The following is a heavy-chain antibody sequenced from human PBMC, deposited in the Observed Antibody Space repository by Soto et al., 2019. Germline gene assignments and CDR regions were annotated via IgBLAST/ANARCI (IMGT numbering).Heavy chain of an antibody. V-gene: IGHV4-34*01. CDR3: AREPTPIWFGESSGMDV. Sequence: LETLSLTCAVYGGSFSCYYLSWIRQPPGNGLEWIGEINHSGSTNYNPSLKSRVTISVDTSKNQFSLKLSSVTAADTAVYYCAREPTPIWFGESSGMDVWGQGTTVTVSS. D-gene: IGHD3-10*01. CDR1: GGSFSCYY. J-gene: IGHJ6*02. CDR2: INHSGST.